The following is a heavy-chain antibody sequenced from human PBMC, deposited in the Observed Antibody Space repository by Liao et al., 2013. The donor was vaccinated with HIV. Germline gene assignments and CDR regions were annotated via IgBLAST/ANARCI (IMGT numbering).Heavy chain of an antibody. CDR2: IYTSGST. CDR1: DGSFSGYY. D-gene: IGHD3-9*01. V-gene: IGHV4-59*10. Sequence: QVQLQQWGAGLLKPSETLSLTCAVYDGSFSGYYWSWIRQPAGKGLEWIGRIYTSGSTNYNPSLKSRVTISIDTSKNQFSLKLSSVTAADTAVYYCARVGYYDILTGFDYWGQGTLVTVSS. J-gene: IGHJ4*02. CDR3: ARVGYYDILTGFDY.